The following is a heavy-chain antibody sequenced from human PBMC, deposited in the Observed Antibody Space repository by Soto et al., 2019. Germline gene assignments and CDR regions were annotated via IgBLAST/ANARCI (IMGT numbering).Heavy chain of an antibody. CDR3: AKDTYYYDRSGYYTYDH. D-gene: IGHD3-22*01. V-gene: IGHV3-30*18. CDR1: GFTFSSYG. J-gene: IGHJ4*02. Sequence: GGALRLSWAASGFTFSSYGMHWGRQAPGKGLEWVASVSYDGSNKHYADSVKGRFTISRDNSRNTLDLQMNSLRAEDTAVYYCAKDTYYYDRSGYYTYDHWGQGT. CDR2: VSYDGSNK.